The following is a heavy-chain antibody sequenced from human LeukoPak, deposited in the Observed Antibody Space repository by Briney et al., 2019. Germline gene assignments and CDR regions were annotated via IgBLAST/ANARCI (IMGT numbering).Heavy chain of an antibody. D-gene: IGHD4-17*01. J-gene: IGHJ4*02. Sequence: SETLSLTCTVSGGSISSGSYYWTWIRQPAGKGLEWIGRISTSGSTYYNPSLKSRVTIFLDTSKNHFSLSMNSVAAASTAVSYCARGHGDYTVLGYWGQGTLVTLSA. CDR2: ISTSGST. V-gene: IGHV4-61*02. CDR3: ARGHGDYTVLGY. CDR1: GGSISSGSYY.